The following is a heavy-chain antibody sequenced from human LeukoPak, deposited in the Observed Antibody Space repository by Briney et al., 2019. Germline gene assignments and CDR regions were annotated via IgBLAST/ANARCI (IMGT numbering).Heavy chain of an antibody. V-gene: IGHV3-21*01. Sequence: PGGSLRLSCAASGFTFSSYSMNWVRQAPGKGLEWVSSISSSSSYIYYADSVKGRFTISRDNAKNSLYLQMNSLRAEDTAVYYCASWSGIAAAGQTFYYLDYWGQGTLVTVSS. CDR1: GFTFSSYS. J-gene: IGHJ4*02. D-gene: IGHD6-13*01. CDR3: ASWSGIAAAGQTFYYLDY. CDR2: ISSSSSYI.